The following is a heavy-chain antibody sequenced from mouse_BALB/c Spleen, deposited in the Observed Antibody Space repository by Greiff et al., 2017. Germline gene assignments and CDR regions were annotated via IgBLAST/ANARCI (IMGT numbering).Heavy chain of an antibody. CDR3: ARSYYDYDGDYFDY. CDR1: GFTFSSYG. J-gene: IGHJ2*01. V-gene: IGHV5-6*01. CDR2: ISSGGSYT. Sequence: EVKLMESGGDLVKPGGSLKLSCAASGFTFSSYGMSWVRQTPDKRLEWVATISSGGSYTYYPDSVKGRFTISRDNAKNTLYLQMSSLKSEDTAMYYCARSYYDYDGDYFDYWGQGTTLTVSS. D-gene: IGHD2-4*01.